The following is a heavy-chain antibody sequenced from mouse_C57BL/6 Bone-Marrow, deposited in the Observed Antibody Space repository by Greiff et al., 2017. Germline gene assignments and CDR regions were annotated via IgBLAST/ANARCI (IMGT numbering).Heavy chain of an antibody. V-gene: IGHV1-59*01. CDR3: ARGGYYYGSSYLDY. CDR2: IDPSDSYH. D-gene: IGHD1-1*01. J-gene: IGHJ2*01. CDR1: GYTFTSYW. Sequence: QFQLQQPGADLVRPGTSVQLSCKASGYTFTSYWMHWLKQRPGQGLEWIGVIDPSDSYHNYNQKFKGKATLTVDTSSSTAYMQLSSLTSEDSAVYYCARGGYYYGSSYLDYWGQGTTLTVSS.